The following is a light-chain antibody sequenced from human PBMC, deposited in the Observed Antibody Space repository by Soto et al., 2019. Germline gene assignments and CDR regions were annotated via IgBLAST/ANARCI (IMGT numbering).Light chain of an antibody. J-gene: IGKJ1*01. V-gene: IGKV3D-15*01. Sequence: EIVMTQSPTILSVSPGERATLSCRASQSVSSNLAWYQQKPGQPPRLLMYGVYTRAPGTPARFSGSGSGTEFTLTISRLEPEDFAVYYCQQYGSSPLTLGQGTKVDIK. CDR2: GVY. CDR1: QSVSSN. CDR3: QQYGSSPLT.